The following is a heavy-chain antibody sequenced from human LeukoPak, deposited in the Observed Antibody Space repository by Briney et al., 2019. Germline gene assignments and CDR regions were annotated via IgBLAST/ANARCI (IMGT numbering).Heavy chain of an antibody. CDR3: AKEAFFRVLIHLIDT. Sequence: GGSLRLSCAASGFTFSIYAMSWVRQAPGKGLEWVSAISGSGGSTNYADSVKGRFTISRDNSKNTLYLQMNSLRAEDTAVYYCAKEAFFRVLIHLIDTRGQGTLVTVSS. V-gene: IGHV3-23*01. J-gene: IGHJ5*02. CDR1: GFTFSIYA. D-gene: IGHD3-3*01. CDR2: ISGSGGST.